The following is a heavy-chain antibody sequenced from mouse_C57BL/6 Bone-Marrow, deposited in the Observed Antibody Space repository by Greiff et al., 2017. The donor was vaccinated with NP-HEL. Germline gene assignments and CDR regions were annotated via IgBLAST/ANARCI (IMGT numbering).Heavy chain of an antibody. Sequence: EADGGLVQPKGSLKLSCAASGFSFNTYAMNWVRQAPGKGLEWVARIRSKSNNYATYYADSVKDRFTISRDDSESMLYLQMNNLKTEDTAMYYCVRHERLGFAYWGQGTLVTVSA. V-gene: IGHV10-1*01. CDR2: IRSKSNNYAT. J-gene: IGHJ3*01. CDR1: GFSFNTYA. CDR3: VRHERLGFAY. D-gene: IGHD2-4*01.